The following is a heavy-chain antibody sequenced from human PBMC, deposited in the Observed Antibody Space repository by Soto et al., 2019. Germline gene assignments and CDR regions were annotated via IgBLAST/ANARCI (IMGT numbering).Heavy chain of an antibody. CDR2: IHFSGSPI. CDR1: GFSFSSSE. V-gene: IGHV3-48*03. CDR3: ARRGFN. D-gene: IGHD3-10*01. Sequence: EVQLVESGGGLVQPGGSLRLSCAASGFSFSSSEMTWVRQAPGKGLEWISYIHFSGSPIYYADSLRGRFTISRDNTKHSLYLQMSSLRAEDTAIYYCARRGFNCGRGTLVTVSS. J-gene: IGHJ4*02.